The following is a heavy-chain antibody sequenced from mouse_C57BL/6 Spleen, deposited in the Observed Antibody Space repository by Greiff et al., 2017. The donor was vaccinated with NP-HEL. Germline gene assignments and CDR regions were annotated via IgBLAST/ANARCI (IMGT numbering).Heavy chain of an antibody. CDR2: ISDGGSYT. V-gene: IGHV5-4*01. J-gene: IGHJ2*01. D-gene: IGHD3-2*01. CDR3: ARGLDSRPFDY. Sequence: EVQLVESGGGLVKPGGSLKLSCAASGFTFSSYAMSWVRQTPEKRLEWVATISDGGSYTYYPDNVKGRFTISRDNAKNNLYLQMSHLKSEDTAMYYCARGLDSRPFDYWGQGTTLTVSS. CDR1: GFTFSSYA.